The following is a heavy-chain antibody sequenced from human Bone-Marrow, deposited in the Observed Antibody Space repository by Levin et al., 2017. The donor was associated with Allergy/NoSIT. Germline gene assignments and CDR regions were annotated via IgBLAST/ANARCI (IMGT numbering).Heavy chain of an antibody. D-gene: IGHD1-26*01. CDR2: IQTDGSST. Sequence: GESLKISCAASGFTFSSYWMHWVRQAPGTGLLWVSRIQTDGSSTYYADSVKGRFTISRDNAKNTLYLQMNSLRVEDTAVYYCARGTLNGATVFGHWGQGTLVTVS. CDR3: ARGTLNGATVFGH. CDR1: GFTFSSYW. J-gene: IGHJ4*02. V-gene: IGHV3-74*01.